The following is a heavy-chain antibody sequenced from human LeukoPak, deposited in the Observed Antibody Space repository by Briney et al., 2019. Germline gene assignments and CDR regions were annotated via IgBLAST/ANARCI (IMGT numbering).Heavy chain of an antibody. Sequence: GSLRLSCAASGFTFSSYSMNWVRQAPGKGLEWIGSIYYSGSTYYNPSLKSRVTISVDTSKNQFSLKLSSVTAADTAVYYCARTTVSLLDYWGQGTLVTVSS. V-gene: IGHV4-39*07. CDR3: ARTTVSLLDY. CDR2: IYYSGST. CDR1: GFTFSSYS. J-gene: IGHJ4*02. D-gene: IGHD1-1*01.